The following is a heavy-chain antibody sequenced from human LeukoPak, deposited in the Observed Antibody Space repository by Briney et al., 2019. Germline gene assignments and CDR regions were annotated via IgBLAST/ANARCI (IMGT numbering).Heavy chain of an antibody. CDR2: TSAYNGNT. Sequence: ASVKVSCKASGYTFTSYGISWVRQAPGQGLEWMGWTSAYNGNTNYAQKLQGRVTMTTDTSTSTAYMELRSLRSDDTAVYYCARDSRYYDFWSAYLSNYYYYYGMDVWGQGTTVTVSS. V-gene: IGHV1-18*01. J-gene: IGHJ6*02. CDR3: ARDSRYYDFWSAYLSNYYYYYGMDV. D-gene: IGHD3-3*01. CDR1: GYTFTSYG.